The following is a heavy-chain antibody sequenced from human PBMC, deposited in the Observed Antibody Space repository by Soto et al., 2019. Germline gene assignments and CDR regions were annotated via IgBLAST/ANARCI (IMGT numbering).Heavy chain of an antibody. J-gene: IGHJ6*02. Sequence: PSETLSLTCSVSGGSISRHYWSWIRQAAGRGLEWIGRIYISGSTNYNPSLKSRVTLSVDTSKNQFSLHLNSVTAADTAVYYCAGGNWDYYYYALDVWGQGITVPVSS. CDR3: AGGNWDYYYYALDV. CDR1: GGSISRHY. V-gene: IGHV4-4*07. CDR2: IYISGST. D-gene: IGHD1-26*01.